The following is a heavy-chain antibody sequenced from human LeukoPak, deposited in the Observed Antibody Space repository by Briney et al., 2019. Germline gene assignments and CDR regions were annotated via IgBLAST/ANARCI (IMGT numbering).Heavy chain of an antibody. CDR3: ARLWSRNWFDP. Sequence: SETLSLTCTVSGGSISSYYWSWIRQPPGKGLEWIGYIYYSGSTNYNPSLKSRVTISVDTSKIQFSLKLSSVTAADTAVYYCARLWSRNWFDPWGQGTLVTVSS. CDR1: GGSISSYY. J-gene: IGHJ5*02. V-gene: IGHV4-59*08. CDR2: IYYSGST. D-gene: IGHD3-10*01.